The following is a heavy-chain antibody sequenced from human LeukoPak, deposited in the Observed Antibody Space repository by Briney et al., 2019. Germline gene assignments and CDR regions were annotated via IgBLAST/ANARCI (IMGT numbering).Heavy chain of an antibody. CDR2: IYTSGST. J-gene: IGHJ4*02. V-gene: IGHV4-61*02. D-gene: IGHD6-6*01. CDR3: AREGSMTARPFVSIDY. Sequence: SETLSLTCTVSGGSISSGSYYWSWIRQPAGKGLEWIGRIYTSGSTNYNPSLKSRVTISVDTSKNQFSLKLSSVTAADTAVYYCAREGSMTARPFVSIDYWGQGTLVTVSS. CDR1: GGSISSGSYY.